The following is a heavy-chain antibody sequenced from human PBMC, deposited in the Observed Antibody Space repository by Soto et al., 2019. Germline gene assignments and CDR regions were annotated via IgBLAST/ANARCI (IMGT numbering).Heavy chain of an antibody. V-gene: IGHV4-39*02. CDR3: ARDGLYFNSWYYFDY. CDR1: GGSISSSSYY. J-gene: IGHJ4*02. D-gene: IGHD6-13*01. Sequence: PSETLSLTCTVSGGSISSSSYYWGWIRRPPGKGLEWIGSIYYSGSTYSNPSLKSRVTISADTSKNQFSLKLSSVTAADTAVYYCARDGLYFNSWYYFDYWGQGTLVTVSS. CDR2: IYYSGST.